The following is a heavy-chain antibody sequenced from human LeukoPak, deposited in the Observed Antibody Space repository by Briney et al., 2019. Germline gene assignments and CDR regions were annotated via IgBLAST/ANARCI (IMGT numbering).Heavy chain of an antibody. V-gene: IGHV3-48*04. CDR1: GFTFRTYS. CDR3: ASPFDY. Sequence: GGSLRLSCAASGFTFRTYSMNWVRQPPGKGLEWVSYIDSSSSTIYYADSVKGRFTISRDNAKNSLYLQMNSLRAEDTAVYYCASPFDYWGQGTLVTVSS. CDR2: IDSSSSTI. J-gene: IGHJ4*02.